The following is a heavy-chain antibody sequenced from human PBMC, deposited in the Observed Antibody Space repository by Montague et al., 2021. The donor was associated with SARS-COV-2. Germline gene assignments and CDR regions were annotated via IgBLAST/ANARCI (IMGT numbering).Heavy chain of an antibody. Sequence: CAISGDSVSTNSGTWNWVRLSPSRGLEWLGRTYSRSEWYSDYSVSVKSRISINPDTSKNQFSLQLNSVTPEDTAVYYCARAERGSCGDGNCYQYFFNYWGQGTLVTVSS. CDR1: GDSVSTNSGT. D-gene: IGHD2-15*01. V-gene: IGHV6-1*01. CDR3: ARAERGSCGDGNCYQYFFNY. CDR2: TYSRSEWYS. J-gene: IGHJ4*02.